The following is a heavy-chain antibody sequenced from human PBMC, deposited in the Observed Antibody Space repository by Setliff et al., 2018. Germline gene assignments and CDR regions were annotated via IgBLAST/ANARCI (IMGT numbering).Heavy chain of an antibody. Sequence: ASVKVSCKASGYTFTSYGISWVRQAPGQGLEWMGWISAYNGNTNYAQKLQGRVTMTTDTSTGTAYMELSSLRSEDTAVYYCARTNTSKAYSFDLWGRGILVTVSS. V-gene: IGHV1-18*01. CDR3: ARTNTSKAYSFDL. J-gene: IGHJ2*01. CDR1: GYTFTSYG. D-gene: IGHD4-4*01. CDR2: ISAYNGNT.